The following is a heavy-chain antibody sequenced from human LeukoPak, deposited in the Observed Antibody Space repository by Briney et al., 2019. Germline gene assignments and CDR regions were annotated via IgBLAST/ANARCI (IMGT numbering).Heavy chain of an antibody. CDR1: GFSFSSYG. D-gene: IGHD4-23*01. J-gene: IGHJ4*02. CDR3: AKDSDYGGKSTTDY. V-gene: IGHV3-23*01. CDR2: ISGSGGST. Sequence: SGGSLRLSCAASGFSFSSYGMSWVRQAPGKGLEWVSAISGSGGSTYYADSVKGRFTISRDNSKNTLYLQMNSLRAEDTAVYYCAKDSDYGGKSTTDYWGQGTLVTVSS.